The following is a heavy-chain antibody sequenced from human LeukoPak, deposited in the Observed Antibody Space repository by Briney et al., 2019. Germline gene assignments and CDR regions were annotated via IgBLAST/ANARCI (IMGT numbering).Heavy chain of an antibody. D-gene: IGHD2-15*01. CDR2: IYYSGST. V-gene: IGHV4-59*08. Sequence: PSETLSLTCTVSGGSISSYCWSWIRQPPGKGLEWIGYIYYSGSTNYNPSLKSRVTISVDTSKNQFSLKLSSVTAADTAVYYCARHSGSGTSYDYWGQGTLVTVSS. CDR1: GGSISSYC. CDR3: ARHSGSGTSYDY. J-gene: IGHJ4*02.